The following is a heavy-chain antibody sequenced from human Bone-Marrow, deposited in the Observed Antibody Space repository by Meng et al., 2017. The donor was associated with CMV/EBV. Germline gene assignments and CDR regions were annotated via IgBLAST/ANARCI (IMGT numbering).Heavy chain of an antibody. J-gene: IGHJ4*02. CDR1: GFTFSSYW. CDR3: ARVVVVVGADY. D-gene: IGHD2-15*01. Sequence: GGSLRLSCAASGFTFSSYWMHWVRQAPGKGLVWVSRINSDGSSTSYADSVKGRFTISRDNAKNSLYLQMNSLRAEDTAVYYCARVVVVVGADYWGQGTLVTVSS. CDR2: INSDGSST. V-gene: IGHV3-74*01.